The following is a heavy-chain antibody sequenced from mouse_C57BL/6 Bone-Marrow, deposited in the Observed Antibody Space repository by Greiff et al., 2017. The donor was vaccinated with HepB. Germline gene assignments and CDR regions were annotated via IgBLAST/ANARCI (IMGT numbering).Heavy chain of an antibody. J-gene: IGHJ1*03. CDR1: GFTFSSYA. CDR3: ARGGHTIVTTWYFDV. D-gene: IGHD2-5*01. CDR2: ISDGGSYT. Sequence: EVQRVESGGGLVKPGGSLKLSCAASGFTFSSYAMSWVRQTPEKRLEWVATISDGGSYTYYPDNVKGRFTISRDNAKNNLYLQMSHLKSEDTAMYYCARGGHTIVTTWYFDVWGTGTTVTVSS. V-gene: IGHV5-4*01.